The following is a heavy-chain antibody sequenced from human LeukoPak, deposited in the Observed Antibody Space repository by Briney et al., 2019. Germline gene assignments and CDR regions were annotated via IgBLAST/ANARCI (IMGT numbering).Heavy chain of an antibody. Sequence: PSETLSLTCTVSGGSISSSSYYWGWIRQPPGKGLEWIGSIYYSGSTYYNPSLKSRVTISVDTSKNQFSLKLSSVTAADTAVYYCARHTDPYYYMDVWGKGTTVTVSS. CDR3: ARHTDPYYYMDV. V-gene: IGHV4-39*01. CDR2: IYYSGST. D-gene: IGHD4-17*01. CDR1: GGSISSSSYY. J-gene: IGHJ6*03.